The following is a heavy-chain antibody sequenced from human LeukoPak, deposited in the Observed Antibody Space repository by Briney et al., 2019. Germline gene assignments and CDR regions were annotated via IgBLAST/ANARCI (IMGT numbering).Heavy chain of an antibody. CDR1: GYTFTGYY. D-gene: IGHD2-2*01. V-gene: IGHV1-2*02. J-gene: IGHJ6*03. Sequence: ASVKVSCKASGYTFTGYYMHWVRQAPGQGLEWMGWINPNSGGTNYAQKFQGRVTMTRDTSISTAYMELSRLRSDDTAVYYCAIPMGGYCSSTSCSFSQYYYYYYMDVWGKGTTVTVSS. CDR2: INPNSGGT. CDR3: AIPMGGYCSSTSCSFSQYYYYYYMDV.